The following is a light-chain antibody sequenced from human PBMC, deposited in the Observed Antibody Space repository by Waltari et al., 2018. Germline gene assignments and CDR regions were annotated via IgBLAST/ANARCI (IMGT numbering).Light chain of an antibody. CDR3: QKYNNWPLT. CDR2: GAS. CDR1: QSVISS. Sequence: EIVMTQSPATLSVSPGDRATLSCRASQSVISSFAWYQQIPGQTHRLLIYGASTRATGIPARFSGSESGTEFTLSFSSLQSEDFAVDYCQKYNNWPLTSGGGTKVEIK. V-gene: IGKV3-15*01. J-gene: IGKJ4*01.